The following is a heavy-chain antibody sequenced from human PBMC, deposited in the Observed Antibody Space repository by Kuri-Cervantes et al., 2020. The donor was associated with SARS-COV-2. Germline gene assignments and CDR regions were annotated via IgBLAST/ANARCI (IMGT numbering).Heavy chain of an antibody. D-gene: IGHD1-7*01. V-gene: IGHV4-39*01. CDR3: VRLRELPYWYFDL. J-gene: IGHJ2*01. CDR1: GGSISSSGYY. Sequence: SETLSLTCAVSGGSISSSGYYWGWIRQPPGKGLECIGKIYSSGNTYYNPSLKSRVTISVDTSKNQFSLKLSSVTAADTAVYYCVRLRELPYWYFDLWGRGTLVTVSS. CDR2: IYSSGNT.